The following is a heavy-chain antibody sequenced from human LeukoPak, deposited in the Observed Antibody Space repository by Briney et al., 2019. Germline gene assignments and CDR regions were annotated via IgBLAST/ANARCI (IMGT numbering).Heavy chain of an antibody. J-gene: IGHJ5*02. CDR2: IHSSGRA. D-gene: IGHD3-22*01. V-gene: IGHV4-4*07. CDR1: RVSMSDYF. CDR3: ARDDFYDGGGRNWFDL. Sequence: PSETLSLTCTVSRVSMSDYFWTWVRQPAGKGLEWIGRIHSSGRANTNPSLRSLLTMSVDTSKNQYSLRLRSVTAADTAIYYCARDDFYDGGGRNWFDLWGQGARVTVSS.